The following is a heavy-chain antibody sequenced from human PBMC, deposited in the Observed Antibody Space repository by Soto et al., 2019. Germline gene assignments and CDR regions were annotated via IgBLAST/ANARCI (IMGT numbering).Heavy chain of an antibody. D-gene: IGHD3-16*02. CDR1: GGSISSDDYY. CDR3: ARFIRRPAFDI. Sequence: QVQLQESGPGLVKPSQTLSLTCTVSGGSISSDDYYWSWIRQPPGKGLECIGYIYYSGSTYYNPSLQSRVTISVDTSKNQFSLKLRSVTAADTAVYYCARFIRRPAFDIWGQGTMVTVSS. J-gene: IGHJ3*02. V-gene: IGHV4-30-4*01. CDR2: IYYSGST.